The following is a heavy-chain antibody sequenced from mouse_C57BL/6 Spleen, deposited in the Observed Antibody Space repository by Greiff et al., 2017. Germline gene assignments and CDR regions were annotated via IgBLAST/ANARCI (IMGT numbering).Heavy chain of an antibody. CDR2: IYPGDGDT. J-gene: IGHJ4*01. V-gene: IGHV1-82*01. D-gene: IGHD2-4*01. CDR3: ARCDYDEGYAMDY. CDR1: GYAFSSSW. Sequence: VKLQESGPELVKPGASVKISCKASGYAFSSSWMNWVKQRPGKGLEWIGRIYPGDGDTNYNGKFKGKATLTADKSSSTAYMQLSSLTSEDSAVYFCARCDYDEGYAMDYWGQGTSVTVSS.